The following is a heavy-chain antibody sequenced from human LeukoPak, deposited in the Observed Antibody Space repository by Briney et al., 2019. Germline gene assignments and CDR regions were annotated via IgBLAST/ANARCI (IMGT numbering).Heavy chain of an antibody. Sequence: ASVKVSCKASGGTFSSYASSWVRQAPGQALEWMGGIIPIFGPANYAQKFQGGVTITTDESTSTAYMELSSLRSEDTAVYYCARVQTDIVPRYYYYMDVWGKGTTVTVSS. CDR3: ARVQTDIVPRYYYYMDV. D-gene: IGHD2-15*01. CDR2: IIPIFGPA. J-gene: IGHJ6*03. CDR1: GGTFSSYA. V-gene: IGHV1-69*05.